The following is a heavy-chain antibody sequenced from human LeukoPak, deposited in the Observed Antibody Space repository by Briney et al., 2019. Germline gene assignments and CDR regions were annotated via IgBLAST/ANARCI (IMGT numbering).Heavy chain of an antibody. CDR1: GGSFSGYY. Sequence: SETLSLTCAVYGGSFSGYYWSWIRQPPGKGLEWIGEINHSGSTNYNPSLKSRVTISVDMSKNQFSLKLSSVTAADTAVYYCARGANYPYYFDYWGQGTLVTVSS. J-gene: IGHJ4*02. V-gene: IGHV4-34*01. D-gene: IGHD1-7*01. CDR2: INHSGST. CDR3: ARGANYPYYFDY.